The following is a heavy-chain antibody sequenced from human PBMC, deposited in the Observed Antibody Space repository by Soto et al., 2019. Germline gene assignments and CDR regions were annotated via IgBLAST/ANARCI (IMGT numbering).Heavy chain of an antibody. Sequence: ASVKRSCKAVVYIITSNAVHCVRQAPGQTLEWMGWVNTGNGDTKYSQKFQGRVTMTRDTSARTVYMELSNLRSEDTAVYFYARGHTNRSYLDFWGKGDLVTVS. CDR3: ARGHTNRSYLDF. J-gene: IGHJ4*02. D-gene: IGHD2-2*01. CDR2: VNTGNGDT. V-gene: IGHV1-3*04. CDR1: VYIITSNA.